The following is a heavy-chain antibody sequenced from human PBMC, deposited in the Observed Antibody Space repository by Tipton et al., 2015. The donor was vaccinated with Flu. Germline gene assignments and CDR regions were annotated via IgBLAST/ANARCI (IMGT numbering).Heavy chain of an antibody. D-gene: IGHD2-21*02. Sequence: TPSLTCAVYGGSFSGYYWSWIRQPPGKGLEWIGEINHSGSTNYNPSLKSRVTISGDTSKNQFSLKLSSVTAADTAVYYCATHCVGVCSHAFDIWGQGTMVTVSS. CDR1: GGSFSGYY. CDR2: INHSGST. CDR3: ATHCVGVCSHAFDI. V-gene: IGHV4-34*01. J-gene: IGHJ3*02.